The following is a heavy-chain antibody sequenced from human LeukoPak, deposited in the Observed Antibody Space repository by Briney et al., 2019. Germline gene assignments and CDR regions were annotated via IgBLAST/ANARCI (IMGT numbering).Heavy chain of an antibody. CDR2: IYTSGST. V-gene: IGHV4-4*07. CDR3: ARSRGNYDFWSGYYFYYYYMDV. J-gene: IGHJ6*03. Sequence: SETLSLTCTVSGGSISSYYWSWIRQPAGKGLEWLGRIYTSGSTNYNPSLKSRVTMSVDTSKNQFSLMLSSVTAADTAVYYCARSRGNYDFWSGYYFYYYYMDVWGKGTTVTVSS. CDR1: GGSISSYY. D-gene: IGHD3-3*01.